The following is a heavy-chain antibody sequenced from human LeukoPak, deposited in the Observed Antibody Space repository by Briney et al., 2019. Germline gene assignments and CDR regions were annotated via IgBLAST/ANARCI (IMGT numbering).Heavy chain of an antibody. J-gene: IGHJ6*03. D-gene: IGHD6-19*01. CDR2: ISSSSSYI. Sequence: PGGSLRLSCAASGFTFSSYDMTWVRQAPGKGLEWVSSISSSSSYIYYADSVKGRFTISRDNAKNSLYLQMNSLRSDDTAVYYCARVYRGGFNNYYYYYMDVWGKGTTVTVSS. CDR3: ARVYRGGFNNYYYYYMDV. CDR1: GFTFSSYD. V-gene: IGHV3-21*04.